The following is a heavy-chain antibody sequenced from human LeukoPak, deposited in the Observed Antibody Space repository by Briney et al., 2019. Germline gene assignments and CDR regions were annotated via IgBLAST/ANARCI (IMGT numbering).Heavy chain of an antibody. D-gene: IGHD4-11*01. V-gene: IGHV1-46*01. Sequence: GASVKVSCKASGYTFTSYYMHWVRQAPGQGLEWMGIINPSGGSTSYAQKFQGRVTMTRDTSTSTVYMELSSLRSEDTAVYYCARDNRPDYSNYGSWFDPWGQGTLVTVSS. CDR3: ARDNRPDYSNYGSWFDP. J-gene: IGHJ5*02. CDR2: INPSGGST. CDR1: GYTFTSYY.